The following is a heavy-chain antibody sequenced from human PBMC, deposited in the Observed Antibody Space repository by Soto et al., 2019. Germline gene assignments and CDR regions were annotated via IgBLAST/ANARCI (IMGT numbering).Heavy chain of an antibody. CDR1: GYTFTSYV. Sequence: ASVKVSCKASGYTFTSYVISWVRQAPGQGLEWMGWISAYNGNTNYAQKLQGRVTMTTDTSTSTAYMELRSLRSDDTAVYYCAREDIVVVPASWGGMDVWGQGTPVTVSS. D-gene: IGHD2-2*01. V-gene: IGHV1-18*01. J-gene: IGHJ6*02. CDR2: ISAYNGNT. CDR3: AREDIVVVPASWGGMDV.